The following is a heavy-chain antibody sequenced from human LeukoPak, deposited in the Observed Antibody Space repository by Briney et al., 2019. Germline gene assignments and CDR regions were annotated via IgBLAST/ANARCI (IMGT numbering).Heavy chain of an antibody. CDR1: GFTFSNAW. J-gene: IGHJ6*02. D-gene: IGHD3-10*01. V-gene: IGHV3-15*01. Sequence: PGGSLRLSCAASGFTFSNAWMSWVRQAPGKGLEWVGRIKSKTDGGTTDYAAPVKGRFTISRDDSKNTLYLQMNSLKTEDTAVYYCTTDIDYYGSGSYPYYYYGMDVWGQGTTVTVSS. CDR2: IKSKTDGGTT. CDR3: TTDIDYYGSGSYPYYYYGMDV.